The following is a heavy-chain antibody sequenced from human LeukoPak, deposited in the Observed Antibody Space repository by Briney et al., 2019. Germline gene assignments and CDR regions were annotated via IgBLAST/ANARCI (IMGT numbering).Heavy chain of an antibody. CDR3: ARGTVDIVVVPAAIHYYYYYMDV. Sequence: ASVKVSCKASGYTFTSYGISWVRQAPGQGLEWMGWISAYNGNTNYAQKLQVRVTMTTDTSASTAYMKLRSLRSDDTAVYYCARGTVDIVVVPAAIHYYYYYMDVWGKGTTVTVSS. J-gene: IGHJ6*03. CDR2: ISAYNGNT. V-gene: IGHV1-18*01. D-gene: IGHD2-2*03. CDR1: GYTFTSYG.